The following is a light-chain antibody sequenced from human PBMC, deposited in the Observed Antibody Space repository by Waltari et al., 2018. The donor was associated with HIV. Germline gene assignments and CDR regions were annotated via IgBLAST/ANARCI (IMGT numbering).Light chain of an antibody. Sequence: QSALTQPPSASGSPGQSVTISRTGTNSDIGGYTYVSWYQQHPGKAPQLVISEVTKRPSGVPHRFSGSKSGTTASLTVSGLQAEDEADYYCSSYADRNGFYVVFGGGTRLTVL. CDR1: NSDIGGYTY. V-gene: IGLV2-8*01. CDR3: SSYADRNGFYVV. CDR2: EVT. J-gene: IGLJ2*01.